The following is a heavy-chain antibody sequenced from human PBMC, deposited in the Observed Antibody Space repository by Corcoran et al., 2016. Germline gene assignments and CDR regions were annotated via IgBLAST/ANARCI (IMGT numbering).Heavy chain of an antibody. Sequence: QVQLQQWGAGLLKPSETLSLTCAVYGGSFSGYYWSWIRQPPGKGLEWIGEINHSGSTNYNPSLKSRVTISVDSSKNQFSLKLSSVTAADKAVYYCAGAITIFGVVASTRFDPWGQGTLVTVSS. CDR1: GGSFSGYY. J-gene: IGHJ5*02. CDR3: AGAITIFGVVASTRFDP. CDR2: INHSGST. D-gene: IGHD3-3*01. V-gene: IGHV4-34*01.